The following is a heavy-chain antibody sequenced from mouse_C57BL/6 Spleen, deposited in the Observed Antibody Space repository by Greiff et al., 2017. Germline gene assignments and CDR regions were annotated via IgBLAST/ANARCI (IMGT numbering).Heavy chain of an antibody. CDR2: IYPGGGYT. J-gene: IGHJ4*01. CDR1: GYTFTNYW. V-gene: IGHV1-63*01. D-gene: IGHD1-1*01. Sequence: VKLMESGAELVRPGTSVKMSCKASGYTFTNYWIGWAKQRPGHGLEWIGDIYPGGGYTNYNEKFKGKATLTADKSSSTAYMQFSSLTSEDSAIYYCARGGDGSSYYYAMDYWGQGTSVTVSS. CDR3: ARGGDGSSYYYAMDY.